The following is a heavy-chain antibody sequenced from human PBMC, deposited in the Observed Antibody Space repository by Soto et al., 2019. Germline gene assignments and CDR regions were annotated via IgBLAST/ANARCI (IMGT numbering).Heavy chain of an antibody. CDR1: GYTFTSYA. V-gene: IGHV1-3*01. CDR2: INAGNGNT. J-gene: IGHJ1*01. D-gene: IGHD6-19*01. Sequence: VKVSCKASGYTFTSYAMHWVRQAPGQRLEWMGWINAGNGNTKYSQKFQGRVTITRDTSASTAYMELSSLRSEDTAVYYCAREYSSGWYYGYFQHWGQGTLVTVSS. CDR3: AREYSSGWYYGYFQH.